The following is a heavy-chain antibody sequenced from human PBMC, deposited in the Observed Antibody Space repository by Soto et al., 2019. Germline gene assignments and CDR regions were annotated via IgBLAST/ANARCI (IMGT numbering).Heavy chain of an antibody. Sequence: SETLSLTCTVSGGSISSYSWSRIRQPPGKGLEWIGNIHYNGNTKYSPSLKSRVTMSVDTSKNHFSLKLISVTTADTAVYFCAREGNLGRWIQPLDSWGQGTLVTVSS. J-gene: IGHJ4*02. CDR1: GGSISSYS. V-gene: IGHV4-59*01. CDR3: AREGNLGRWIQPLDS. CDR2: IHYNGNT. D-gene: IGHD2-2*03.